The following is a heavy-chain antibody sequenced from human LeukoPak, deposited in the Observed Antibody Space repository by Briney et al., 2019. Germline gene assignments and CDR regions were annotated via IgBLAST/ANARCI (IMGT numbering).Heavy chain of an antibody. D-gene: IGHD6-6*01. CDR1: GYTLTELS. CDR3: ATYNRLQYSSSSGPYYFDY. V-gene: IGHV1-24*01. CDR2: FDPEDGET. J-gene: IGHJ4*02. Sequence: GASVKVSCKVSGYTLTELSMHWVRQAPGKGLEWMGGFDPEDGETIYAQKFQGRVTMTEDTSTDTAYMELSSLRSEDTAVYYCATYNRLQYSSSSGPYYFDYWGQGTLVTVSS.